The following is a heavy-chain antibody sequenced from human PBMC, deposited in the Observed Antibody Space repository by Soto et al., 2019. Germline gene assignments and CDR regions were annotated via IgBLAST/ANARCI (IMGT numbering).Heavy chain of an antibody. V-gene: IGHV1-3*01. D-gene: IGHD3-22*01. CDR2: INPGNGDT. CDR3: AIAYYDSSGYLMDV. Sequence: ASVKVSCKTSGYTFTNYAMHWVRQAPGQRLEWLGWINPGNGDTRYSQKFQGRVTITRDTSASTVYMELSSLRSEDTAVYYCAIAYYDSSGYLMDVWGQGTTVTVSS. CDR1: GYTFTNYA. J-gene: IGHJ6*02.